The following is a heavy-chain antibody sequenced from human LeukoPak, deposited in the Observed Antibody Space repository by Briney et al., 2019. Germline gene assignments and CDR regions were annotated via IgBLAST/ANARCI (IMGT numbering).Heavy chain of an antibody. CDR1: GFTFTIYS. V-gene: IGHV3-21*01. CDR3: APRGYSGYDLHFDY. Sequence: GGSLRLSCAASGFTFTIYSMNWVRQAPGKGLEWISSISASGSYIYYADSVKGRFTISRDSANISLYLQMNSLRAEDTAVYYCAPRGYSGYDLHFDYWGQGTLVTVSS. J-gene: IGHJ4*02. CDR2: ISASGSYI. D-gene: IGHD5-12*01.